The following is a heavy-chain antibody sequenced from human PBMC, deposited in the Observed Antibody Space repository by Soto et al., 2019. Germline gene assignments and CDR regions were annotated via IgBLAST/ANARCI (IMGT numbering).Heavy chain of an antibody. Sequence: GGSLRLSCAASGFTFSSYCMHWVRQAPGKGLEWVAVIWYDGSNKYYADSVKGRFTISRDNSKNTLYLQMNSLRAEDTAVYYCARARKPRGYYYDSSGYRHKDAFGIWGQGTMVTVSS. J-gene: IGHJ3*02. D-gene: IGHD3-22*01. CDR1: GFTFSSYC. CDR2: IWYDGSNK. CDR3: ARARKPRGYYYDSSGYRHKDAFGI. V-gene: IGHV3-33*01.